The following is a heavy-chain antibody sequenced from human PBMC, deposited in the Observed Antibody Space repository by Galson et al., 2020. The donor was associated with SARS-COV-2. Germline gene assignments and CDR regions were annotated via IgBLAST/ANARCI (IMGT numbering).Heavy chain of an antibody. D-gene: IGHD6-19*01. Sequence: GESLKISCRTSGYSLTNYWIGRVRQMPGKGLEWMGLIYPDDSYTIYSPSFQGQVTISADKSISTAFLQWSSLKASDTAIYYCARHGASSGWYEGIDYWGQGTLVTVSS. V-gene: IGHV5-51*01. CDR3: ARHGASSGWYEGIDY. J-gene: IGHJ4*02. CDR1: GYSLTNYW. CDR2: IYPDDSYT.